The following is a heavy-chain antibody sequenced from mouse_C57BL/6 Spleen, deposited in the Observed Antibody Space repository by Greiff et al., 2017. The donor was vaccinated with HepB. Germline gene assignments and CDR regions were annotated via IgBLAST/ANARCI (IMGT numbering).Heavy chain of an antibody. V-gene: IGHV1-15*01. CDR2: IDPETGGT. J-gene: IGHJ2*01. CDR1: GYTFTDYE. CDR3: TRSITTVTHFDY. D-gene: IGHD1-1*01. Sequence: QVQLQQSGAELVRPGASVTLSCKASGYTFTDYEMHWVKQTPVHGLEWIGAIDPETGGTAYNQKFKGKAILTADKSSSTAYMELRSLTSEDSAVYYCTRSITTVTHFDYWGQGTTLTVSS.